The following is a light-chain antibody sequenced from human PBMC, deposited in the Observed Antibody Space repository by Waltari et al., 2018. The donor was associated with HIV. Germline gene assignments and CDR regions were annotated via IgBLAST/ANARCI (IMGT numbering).Light chain of an antibody. CDR2: AAS. V-gene: IGKV1-39*01. J-gene: IGKJ3*01. CDR3: QHTYSSPFT. Sequence: DIQMTQSPSSLSTSVGERVTLTCRASQFINNHLNWYQQKPGKAPRLLISAASSLQSGVPSRFSGSGSGTDFTLTISDLQPEDFATYYCQHTYSSPFTFGPGTKVQIK. CDR1: QFINNH.